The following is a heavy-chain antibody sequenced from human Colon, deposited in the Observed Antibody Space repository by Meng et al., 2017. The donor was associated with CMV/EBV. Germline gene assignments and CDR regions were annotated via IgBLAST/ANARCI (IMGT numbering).Heavy chain of an antibody. D-gene: IGHD1-7*01. Sequence: ASVKVSCQDSGYSFTTYGISWVRQAPGQGLEWMGWIRTYNGDTNYAQNFQGRLTMTTDRSTSTAYMELTSLKSDDTAVYYGAKGVTGTPRAFDYWGQGTLVTVSS. CDR3: AKGVTGTPRAFDY. CDR2: IRTYNGDT. J-gene: IGHJ4*02. CDR1: GYSFTTYG. V-gene: IGHV1-18*01.